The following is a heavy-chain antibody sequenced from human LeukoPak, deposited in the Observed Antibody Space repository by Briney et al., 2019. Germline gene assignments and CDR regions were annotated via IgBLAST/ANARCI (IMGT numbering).Heavy chain of an antibody. Sequence: SETLSLTCTVSGGSISSYYWSWIRQPAGKGLEWIGRIYSTGNTNYSPSLKSRVTLSVDTSKNQFSLNLSSVTAADTAVYYCARARPLDRPGNWFAPWGQGTLVTVSS. CDR1: GGSISSYY. CDR2: IYSTGNT. D-gene: IGHD1-1*01. CDR3: ARARPLDRPGNWFAP. V-gene: IGHV4-4*07. J-gene: IGHJ5*02.